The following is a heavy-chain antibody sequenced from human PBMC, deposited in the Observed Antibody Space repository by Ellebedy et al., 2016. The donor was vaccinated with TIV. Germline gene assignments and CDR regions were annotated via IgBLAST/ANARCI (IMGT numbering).Heavy chain of an antibody. CDR3: AGPLIKRGYSSSWSQRGDAFDI. J-gene: IGHJ3*02. CDR2: INHSGST. V-gene: IGHV4-34*01. D-gene: IGHD6-13*01. Sequence: SETLSLXXAVYGGSFSGYYWSWIRQPPGKGLEWIGEINHSGSTNYNPSLKSRVTISVDTSKNQFSLKLSSVTAADTAVYYCAGPLIKRGYSSSWSQRGDAFDIWGQGTMVTVSS. CDR1: GGSFSGYY.